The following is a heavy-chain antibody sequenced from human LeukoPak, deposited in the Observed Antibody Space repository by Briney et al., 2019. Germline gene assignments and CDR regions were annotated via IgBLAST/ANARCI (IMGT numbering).Heavy chain of an antibody. D-gene: IGHD3-22*01. CDR3: ARHHYDSTHDAFDI. Sequence: SETLSLTCAVYGGSFSGYYWSWIRQPPGKGLEWIGEINHSGSTNYNPSLKSRVTISVDTSKNQLSLKPNSVTAADTAVYYCARHHYDSTHDAFDIWGQGTMVTVSS. J-gene: IGHJ3*02. CDR1: GGSFSGYY. CDR2: INHSGST. V-gene: IGHV4-34*01.